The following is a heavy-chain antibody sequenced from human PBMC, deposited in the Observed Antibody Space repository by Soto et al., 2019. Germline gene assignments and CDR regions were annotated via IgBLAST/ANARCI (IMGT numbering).Heavy chain of an antibody. CDR2: IDPSDSYT. D-gene: IGHD4-17*01. Sequence: GESLKISCKGSGYSFTSYWISWVRQMPGKGLEWMGRIDPSDSYTNYSPSFQGHVTISADKSISTAYLQWSSLKASDTAMYYCASVFNYGDYVHSYYYYGMDGRGQRTTVTGSS. CDR3: ASVFNYGDYVHSYYYYGMDG. V-gene: IGHV5-10-1*01. CDR1: GYSFTSYW. J-gene: IGHJ6*02.